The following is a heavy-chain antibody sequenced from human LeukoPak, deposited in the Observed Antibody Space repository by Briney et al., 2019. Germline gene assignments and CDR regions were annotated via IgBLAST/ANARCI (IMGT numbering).Heavy chain of an antibody. CDR1: GGSFSGYY. J-gene: IGHJ4*02. V-gene: IGHV3-48*01. D-gene: IGHD2-15*01. Sequence: PSETLSLTCAVYGGSFSGYYWSWVRQAAGKGLEWLSYISGSSNIIDYADSVRGRFTISRDNAKNSLYLQMNNLRAEDTAIYYCARGVAGGDYWGQGTLVTVSS. CDR2: ISGSSNII. CDR3: ARGVAGGDY.